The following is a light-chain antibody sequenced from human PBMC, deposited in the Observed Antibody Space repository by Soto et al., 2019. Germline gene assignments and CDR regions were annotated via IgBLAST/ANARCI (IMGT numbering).Light chain of an antibody. V-gene: IGKV3-15*01. J-gene: IGKJ4*01. CDR3: QQYNNWTLT. CDR2: GAS. Sequence: EIVMTQSPATLSVSPGERATLSCRARQSVGSNLAWYQQKPGQAPRLLIYGASTRATGIPARFSGSGSGTEFTLTISSLQSEDFAVYYCQQYNNWTLTFGGGTKVEIK. CDR1: QSVGSN.